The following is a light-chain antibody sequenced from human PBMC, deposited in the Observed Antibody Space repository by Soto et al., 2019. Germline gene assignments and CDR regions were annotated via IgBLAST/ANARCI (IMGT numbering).Light chain of an antibody. J-gene: IGKJ2*01. CDR3: QQYGSSPPYT. CDR1: EIVSNNY. CDR2: GSS. V-gene: IGKV3-20*01. Sequence: EVVLTPSPGTLSLSPGERATLSCRASEIVSNNYLAWYQQKPGQAPRLLIFGSSDRAASIPDRFSGSGSGTDFTLTISRLEPEDFSVYYCQQYGSSPPYTFGQGTQLEIK.